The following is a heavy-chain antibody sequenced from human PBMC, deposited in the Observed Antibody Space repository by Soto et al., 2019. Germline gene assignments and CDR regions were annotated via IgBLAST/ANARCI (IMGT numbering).Heavy chain of an antibody. CDR3: AAQGAIRGYYYGVDV. V-gene: IGHV1-58*01. CDR2: IVVGSGNT. CDR1: GFTFTRSA. Sequence: ASVKVSCKASGFTFTRSAVQWVRQARGQRLEWIGWIVVGSGNTIYAQKFQERVTITRDMSTSTAYMELSSLRSEDTAVYYCAAQGAIRGYYYGVDVWGQGTTVTVSS. D-gene: IGHD2-2*02. J-gene: IGHJ6*02.